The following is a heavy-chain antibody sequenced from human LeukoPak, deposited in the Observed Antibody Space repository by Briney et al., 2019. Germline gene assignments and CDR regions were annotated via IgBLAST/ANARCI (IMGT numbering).Heavy chain of an antibody. J-gene: IGHJ6*02. D-gene: IGHD3-3*01. Sequence: SETLSLTCTVSGGSISSYYWNWIRQPPGKGLEWIGYIYHSGSANYNPSLGSRLTISVDTSKKQFSLKLKSVTAADTAVYYCPREHYDFYGMDVWGQGATVTVSS. CDR2: IYHSGSA. V-gene: IGHV4-59*01. CDR3: PREHYDFYGMDV. CDR1: GGSISSYY.